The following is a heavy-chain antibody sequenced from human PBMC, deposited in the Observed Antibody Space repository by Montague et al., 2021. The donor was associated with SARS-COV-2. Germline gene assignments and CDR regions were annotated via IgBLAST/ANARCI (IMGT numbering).Heavy chain of an antibody. V-gene: IGHV4-59*01. CDR3: ARRTCSSTSRHQFDP. J-gene: IGHJ5*02. Sequence: SETLSLTCTVSGGSISYYYWSWIRQPPGKGLEWIGYIYYSGSTNYNPSLKSRVTISVDTSKNQFSLKLSSVTAVDTAVYYCARRTCSSTSRHQFDPWGQGTLVTVSS. CDR2: IYYSGST. D-gene: IGHD2-2*01. CDR1: GGSISYYY.